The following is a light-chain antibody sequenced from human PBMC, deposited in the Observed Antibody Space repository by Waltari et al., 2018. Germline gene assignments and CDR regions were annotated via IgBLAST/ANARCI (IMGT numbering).Light chain of an antibody. CDR1: QSVSRT. Sequence: EIVLTQSPGPLPLSPGERATLSCRASQSVSRTLAWYQQKPGQAPRLLIYGASTRATGIPERFSGGGSGTDFSLTISRLEPEDFALYYCQHYVRLPATFGQGTKVEIK. CDR2: GAS. CDR3: QHYVRLPAT. J-gene: IGKJ1*01. V-gene: IGKV3-20*01.